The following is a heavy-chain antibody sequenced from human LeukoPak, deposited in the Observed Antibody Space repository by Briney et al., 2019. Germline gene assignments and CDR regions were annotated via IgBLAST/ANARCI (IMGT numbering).Heavy chain of an antibody. CDR1: GYSFSDYS. Sequence: ASVKVSCKASGYSFSDYSMHWVRQAPGQGLERMGRINSNSGGTSYAQNFQGRVTMTRDTSISTAYMEVSGLTSDDTAVYYCARGGSGSGYLYYFDSWGQGTLVSVSS. CDR2: INSNSGGT. V-gene: IGHV1-2*06. J-gene: IGHJ4*02. CDR3: ARGGSGSGYLYYFDS. D-gene: IGHD3-10*01.